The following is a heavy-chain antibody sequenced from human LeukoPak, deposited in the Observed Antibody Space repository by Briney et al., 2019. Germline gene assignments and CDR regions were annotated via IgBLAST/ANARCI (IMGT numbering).Heavy chain of an antibody. J-gene: IGHJ4*02. CDR2: ISAYNGNT. Sequence: ASVKVSCKASGYTFTSYGIIWVRQAPGQGLEWMGWISAYNGNTNYAQKLQGRVTMTTDTSTSTAYMELRSLRSDDTAVYYCARDRAGATTVDYWGQGTLVTVSS. CDR3: ARDRAGATTVDY. D-gene: IGHD1-26*01. V-gene: IGHV1-18*01. CDR1: GYTFTSYG.